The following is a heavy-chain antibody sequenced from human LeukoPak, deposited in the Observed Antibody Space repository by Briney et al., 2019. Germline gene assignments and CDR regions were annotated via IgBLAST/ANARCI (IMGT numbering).Heavy chain of an antibody. J-gene: IGHJ4*02. CDR2: ISAYNGNT. Sequence: ASVKVSCKASGYTFTSYGISWVRQAPGQGLEWMGWISAYNGNTNYAQKLQGRVTMTTDTSTSTAYMELRSLRSDDTAVYYCARDRTSDDYGFLDYWGQGTLVTVSS. CDR1: GYTFTSYG. D-gene: IGHD4-17*01. V-gene: IGHV1-18*01. CDR3: ARDRTSDDYGFLDY.